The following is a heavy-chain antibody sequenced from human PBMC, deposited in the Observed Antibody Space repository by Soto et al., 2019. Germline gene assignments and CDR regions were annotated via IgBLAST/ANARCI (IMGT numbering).Heavy chain of an antibody. CDR3: AKVSRKGSAIDFDY. V-gene: IGHV1-8*01. CDR1: GYTFSNYD. CDR2: VNPNNGDT. Sequence: QVQLVQSGAELKKPGASVKVSCKASGYTFSNYDMNWVRQATGQRPEWIGWVNPNNGDTGYAQKFQGRVTLTTDISTTTAYMELTSLRSEDTAIYYCAKVSRKGSAIDFDYWGQGTLINVSS. J-gene: IGHJ4*02. D-gene: IGHD3-10*01.